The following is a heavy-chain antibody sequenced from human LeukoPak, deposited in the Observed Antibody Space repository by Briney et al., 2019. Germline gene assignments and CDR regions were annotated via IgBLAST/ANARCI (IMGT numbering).Heavy chain of an antibody. D-gene: IGHD2-2*02. J-gene: IGHJ6*03. V-gene: IGHV1-2*02. Sequence: ASVKVSCKASGYTFTGYYMHWVRQAPGQGLEWMGWINPNSGGTNYAQKFQGRVTMTRDMSTSTVYMELSSLRSEDTAVYYCARDPIVVVPAAKPYYYYYMDVWGKGTTVTVSS. CDR3: ARDPIVVVPAAKPYYYYYMDV. CDR1: GYTFTGYY. CDR2: INPNSGGT.